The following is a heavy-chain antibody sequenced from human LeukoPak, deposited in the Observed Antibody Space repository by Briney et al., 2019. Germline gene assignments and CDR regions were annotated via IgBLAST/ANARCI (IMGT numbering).Heavy chain of an antibody. D-gene: IGHD3-22*01. CDR2: INPNSGGT. J-gene: IGHJ4*02. V-gene: IGHV1-2*06. CDR1: GYTFTGYY. Sequence: GASVKVSCKAAGYTFTGYYMHWVRQAPGQGLEWMGRINPNSGGTNYAQKFQGRVTMTRDTSISTAYMELSRLRSDDTAVYYCARDLSYYDSSGYFIDYWGQGTLVTVSS. CDR3: ARDLSYYDSSGYFIDY.